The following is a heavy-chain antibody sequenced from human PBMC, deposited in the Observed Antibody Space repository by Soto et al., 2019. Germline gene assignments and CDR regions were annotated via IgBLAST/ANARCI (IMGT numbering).Heavy chain of an antibody. Sequence: EVQLVESGGGLIQPGGPWSLSGAASGLTVRGNQLTWVRQSPGRGLEWVSIIDSAGKIYYADSVKGRFTISRDNLKNTLNLQMNSLRDEDTAVYYCAKDNAGPFHLWGQGTLVTVSS. J-gene: IGHJ1*01. CDR2: IDSAGKI. V-gene: IGHV3-53*01. CDR3: AKDNAGPFHL. D-gene: IGHD2-8*01. CDR1: GLTVRGNQ.